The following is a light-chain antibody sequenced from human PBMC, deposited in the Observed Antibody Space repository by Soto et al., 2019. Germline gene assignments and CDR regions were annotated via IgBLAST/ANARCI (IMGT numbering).Light chain of an antibody. Sequence: EIVLTQSPATLSLSPGERATLSCRASQSVGGFLAWYQQKSGQAPRLLIYDTSKRATGIPARFSGSGSGTDFTLTISSLEPEDFELYHCQHRSNWPPMYTFGQGTKVDIK. CDR3: QHRSNWPPMYT. CDR1: QSVGGF. V-gene: IGKV3-11*01. J-gene: IGKJ2*01. CDR2: DTS.